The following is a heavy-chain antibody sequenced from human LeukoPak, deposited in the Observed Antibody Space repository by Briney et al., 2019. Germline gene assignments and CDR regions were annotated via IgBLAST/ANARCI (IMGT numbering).Heavy chain of an antibody. J-gene: IGHJ6*03. D-gene: IGHD4-23*01. CDR3: ARPTVVTRGDYYMDV. CDR1: GYTFTSYG. V-gene: IGHV1-18*01. CDR2: ISAYNGNT. Sequence: ASVKVSCKASGYTFTSYGISWVRQAPGQGLEWMGWISAYNGNTNYAQKLQGRVTMTTDTSTSTAYMELRSLRSDDTAVYYCARPTVVTRGDYYMDVWGKGTTVTVSS.